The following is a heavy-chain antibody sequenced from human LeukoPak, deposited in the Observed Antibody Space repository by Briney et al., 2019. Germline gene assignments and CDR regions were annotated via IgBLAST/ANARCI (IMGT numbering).Heavy chain of an antibody. D-gene: IGHD2-8*01. CDR2: ISSSGGYM. J-gene: IGHJ5*01. CDR3: ARHNGWFDY. CDR1: GFTFSNLA. Sequence: PGGSLRLSCVASGFTFSNLAMGWVRQAPEKGLEWISYISSSGGYMYADSVKGRFTISRDNAKTSLSLQMNSLRVEDTGVYYCARHNGWFDYWGQGTLVTVSS. V-gene: IGHV3-69-1*02.